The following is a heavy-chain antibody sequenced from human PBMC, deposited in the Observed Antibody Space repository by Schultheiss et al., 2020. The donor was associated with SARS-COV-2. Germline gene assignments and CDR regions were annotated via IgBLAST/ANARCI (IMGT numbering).Heavy chain of an antibody. V-gene: IGHV3-30*04. J-gene: IGHJ4*02. Sequence: GGSLRLSCAASGFTFSSYPMHWVRQAPGKGLEWVAVISYDGSNKYYADSVKGRFTISRDNSKNTLYLQMNSLRAEDTAVYYCAKDRPTPRYFDYWGQGTLVTVSS. CDR2: ISYDGSNK. CDR1: GFTFSSYP. D-gene: IGHD2-15*01. CDR3: AKDRPTPRYFDY.